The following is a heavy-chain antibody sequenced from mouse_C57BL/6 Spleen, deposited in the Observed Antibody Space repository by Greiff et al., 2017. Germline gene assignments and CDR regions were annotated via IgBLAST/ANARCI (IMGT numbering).Heavy chain of an antibody. V-gene: IGHV1-15*01. CDR3: TRGRGAFAY. Sequence: VQLQQSGAELVRPGASVPLPCKASGYTFTDYEMHWVKQTPVHGLEWIGGIDPETGGTAYNQKFKGKAILTADKSSSTAYMELRSLTSEDSAVYYCTRGRGAFAYWGQGTLVTVSA. CDR1: GYTFTDYE. J-gene: IGHJ3*01. CDR2: IDPETGGT.